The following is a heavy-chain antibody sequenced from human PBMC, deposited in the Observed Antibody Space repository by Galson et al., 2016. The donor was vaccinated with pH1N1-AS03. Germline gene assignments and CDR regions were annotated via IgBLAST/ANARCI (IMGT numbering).Heavy chain of an antibody. V-gene: IGHV3-74*01. J-gene: IGHJ4*02. Sequence: SLRLSCAVSGFTFSTYWMHWVRQVPGKGLVWVSRINDDGSVRSYMDSVKGRFTISRDNAKNSLSLQMNSLRDEDTAVYYCTRGGYSSTWYWVYWGQGTLVTVSS. CDR1: GFTFSTYW. CDR2: INDDGSVR. D-gene: IGHD6-13*01. CDR3: TRGGYSSTWYWVY.